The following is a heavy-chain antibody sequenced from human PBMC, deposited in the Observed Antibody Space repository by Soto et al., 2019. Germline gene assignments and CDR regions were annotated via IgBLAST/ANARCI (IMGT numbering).Heavy chain of an antibody. D-gene: IGHD5-12*01. J-gene: IGHJ6*03. CDR3: ARESGGATATLDYYYFYMDV. CDR1: GDSFNDYY. Sequence: VQLAQSGAEVKKPGASVKVSCKTSGDSFNDYYIHWVRQAPGQGLEWMGWINPNGGATKYAQKFQGRVTVTRDTSIRTVYMELSSLRCDDTAVYYWARESGGATATLDYYYFYMDVWGKGTTVTVSS. CDR2: INPNGGAT. V-gene: IGHV1-2*02.